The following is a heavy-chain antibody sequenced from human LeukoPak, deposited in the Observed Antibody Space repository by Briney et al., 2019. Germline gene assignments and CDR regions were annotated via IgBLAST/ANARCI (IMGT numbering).Heavy chain of an antibody. J-gene: IGHJ3*02. CDR3: ARGSRAQGNAFDI. D-gene: IGHD3-10*01. Sequence: RSGGSLRLSCAASGFTFSSYWMPWVRQAPGKGLVWVSRINSDGSSTSYADSVKGRFTISRDNAKNTLYLQMNSLRAEDTAVYYCARGSRAQGNAFDIWGQGTMVTVSS. CDR1: GFTFSSYW. V-gene: IGHV3-74*01. CDR2: INSDGSST.